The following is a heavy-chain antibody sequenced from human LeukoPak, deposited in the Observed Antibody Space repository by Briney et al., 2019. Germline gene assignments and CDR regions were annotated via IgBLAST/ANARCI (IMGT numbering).Heavy chain of an antibody. CDR2: IRQDGSEK. D-gene: IGHD6-13*01. J-gene: IGHJ4*01. CDR1: GFTFTDYW. Sequence: PGGSLRLSCAVSGFTFTDYWMNWVRQAPGKELEWVASIRQDGSEKTYVDSVKGRFTISRDNAENSLSLQLNSLRVEDTAVYYCARDGTAAGLYFDLWGQGTLVTVSS. CDR3: ARDGTAAGLYFDL. V-gene: IGHV3-7*01.